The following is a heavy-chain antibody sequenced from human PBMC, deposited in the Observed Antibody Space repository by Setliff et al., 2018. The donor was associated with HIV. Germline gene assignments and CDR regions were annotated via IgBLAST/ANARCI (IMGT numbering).Heavy chain of an antibody. J-gene: IGHJ4*02. D-gene: IGHD6-19*01. CDR1: GDSISTDY. CDR3: EVAGQ. Sequence: PSETLSLTCTVSGDSISTDYWTWIRQPPGKGLEWIGYIYNSASTSYNPSLKSRVTISVDTSKNQFSLKLSSVTAADTAAYYCEVAGQWGQGTLVTVSS. V-gene: IGHV4-4*09. CDR2: IYNSAST.